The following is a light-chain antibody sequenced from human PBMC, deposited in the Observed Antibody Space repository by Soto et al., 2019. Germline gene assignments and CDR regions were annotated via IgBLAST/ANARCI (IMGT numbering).Light chain of an antibody. V-gene: IGKV3-20*01. CDR3: QQYGSSPMYT. Sequence: EIVLTQSPDTLSLSPGERATLSCRASQSVISGYLAWYQQKPGQAPRLHIYGASRRATGVPDRFSGSGSGTDFTLTISRLEREDLAVYSCQQYGSSPMYTFGQGTKLEI. CDR2: GAS. CDR1: QSVISGY. J-gene: IGKJ2*01.